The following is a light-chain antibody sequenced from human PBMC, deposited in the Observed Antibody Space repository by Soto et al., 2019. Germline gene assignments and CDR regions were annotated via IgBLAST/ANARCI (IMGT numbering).Light chain of an antibody. Sequence: EIVLTQSPGTLSLSPGERATLSCRASQSVSSNYLAWYQQKPGQAPRLLIYGSSSRATGIPDRFSGSGSGTDFSLTISRLEPEDFAVYYCHQYYCSPWTFGQGTKVEIK. CDR2: GSS. V-gene: IGKV3-20*01. CDR3: HQYYCSPWT. CDR1: QSVSSNY. J-gene: IGKJ1*01.